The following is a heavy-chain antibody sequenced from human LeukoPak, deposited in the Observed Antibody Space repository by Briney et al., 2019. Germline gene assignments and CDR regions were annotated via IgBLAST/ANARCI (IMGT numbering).Heavy chain of an antibody. CDR1: GFTFSSYS. D-gene: IGHD3-9*01. CDR3: ARDETADDTGMDV. V-gene: IGHV3-48*01. CDR2: ISRSSSTI. J-gene: IGHJ6*02. Sequence: QPGGSLRLSCAASGFTFSSYSMNWVRQAPGKGLEWVSYISRSSSTIYYADSVKGRFTISRDNAKNSLYLQMNSLRAEDTAVYYCARDETADDTGMDVWGQGTTVTVSS.